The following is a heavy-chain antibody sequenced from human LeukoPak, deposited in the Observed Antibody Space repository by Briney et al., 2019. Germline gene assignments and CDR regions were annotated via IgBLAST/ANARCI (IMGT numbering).Heavy chain of an antibody. CDR3: TTPPGYYDTSPLDY. J-gene: IGHJ4*02. D-gene: IGHD3-16*01. CDR1: GFTFSNAL. Sequence: GGSLRLSCAASGFTFSNALMTWVRQAPGKGLEWVGHIKSKADGETTDDAAPVKDRFTISRDDSENTVYLQMNSLKTEDTAVYYCTTPPGYYDTSPLDYWGQGTLVTVSS. CDR2: IKSKADGETT. V-gene: IGHV3-15*01.